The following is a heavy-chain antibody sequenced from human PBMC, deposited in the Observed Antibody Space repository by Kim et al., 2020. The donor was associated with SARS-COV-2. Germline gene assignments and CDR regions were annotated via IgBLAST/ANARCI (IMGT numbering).Heavy chain of an antibody. CDR3: ARGPALPFGGFDY. V-gene: IGHV3-66*01. J-gene: IGHJ4*02. D-gene: IGHD3-10*01. Sequence: ADSVKDRITTTRDNSKNMRDLQKNSLRAEDTAVYYCARGPALPFGGFDYWGQGTLVTVSS.